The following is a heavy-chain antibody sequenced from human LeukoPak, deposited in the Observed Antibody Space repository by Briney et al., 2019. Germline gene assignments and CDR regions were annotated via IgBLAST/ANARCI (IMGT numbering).Heavy chain of an antibody. CDR2: IYSGGST. V-gene: IGHV3-66*01. CDR3: ARDHPVFLGKEESYDACDI. Sequence: GGSLRLLYAVSIFLDQRLYMLCARQAPGKGLEWVSVIYSGGSTDYADSVKGRFTISRDNSKNTLYLQMNSLRAQDTAVYYCARDHPVFLGKEESYDACDIWGQGTMVTVSS. D-gene: IGHD4-23*01. J-gene: IGHJ3*02. CDR1: IFLDQRLY.